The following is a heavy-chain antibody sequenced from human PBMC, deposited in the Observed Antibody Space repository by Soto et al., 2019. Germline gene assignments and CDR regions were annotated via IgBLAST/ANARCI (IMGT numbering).Heavy chain of an antibody. CDR2: INAGNGNR. CDR3: ARGTPVFFDY. J-gene: IGHJ4*02. CDR1: GYTFTSYG. V-gene: IGHV1-18*01. Sequence: ASVKVSCKASGYTFTSYGISWVRQAPGQGLEWMGWINAGNGNRKYSQKFQGRVTITRDTSASTAYMELSSLRSEDTAVYYCARGTPVFFDYWGQGTLVTVSS.